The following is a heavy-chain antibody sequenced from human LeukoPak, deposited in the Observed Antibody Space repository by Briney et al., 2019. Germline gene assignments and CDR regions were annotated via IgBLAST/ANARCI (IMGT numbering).Heavy chain of an antibody. D-gene: IGHD6-19*01. CDR1: GFTFSSYA. Sequence: PGGSLRLSCAASGFTFSSYAMTWVRQAPGKGLEWVSSISDSAGHTYYADSVRGRFTISRDNSKHTVFLQMNSLRAEDTAVYYCAKDGVWQSYYFDYWGQGTLVTVSS. J-gene: IGHJ4*02. CDR3: AKDGVWQSYYFDY. V-gene: IGHV3-23*01. CDR2: ISDSAGHT.